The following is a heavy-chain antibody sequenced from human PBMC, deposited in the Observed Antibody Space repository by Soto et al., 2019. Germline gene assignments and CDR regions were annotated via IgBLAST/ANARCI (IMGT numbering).Heavy chain of an antibody. V-gene: IGHV1-18*01. Sequence: ASVKVSCKASGYTFTSYGISWVRQAPGQGLEWMGWISAYNGNTNYAQKLQGRVTMTTDTSTSTAYMELRSLRSDDTAVYYCARDRSGYGSGSYKHRQGLIDYWGQGTLVTVSS. J-gene: IGHJ4*02. CDR1: GYTFTSYG. CDR3: ARDRSGYGSGSYKHRQGLIDY. D-gene: IGHD3-10*01. CDR2: ISAYNGNT.